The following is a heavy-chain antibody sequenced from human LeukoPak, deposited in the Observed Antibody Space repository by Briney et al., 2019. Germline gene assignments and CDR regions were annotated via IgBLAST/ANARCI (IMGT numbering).Heavy chain of an antibody. J-gene: IGHJ6*02. CDR3: ARGLRDRYGMDV. Sequence: GGSLRISCAASGFSLTSNYMTWVRQAPGKGLVWVSRIHRDGNNINYADFVQGRFTVSRDNAKNTLYLQMHSLRVEDTAMYYCARGLRDRYGMDVWGQGTTVTVSS. CDR2: IHRDGNNI. V-gene: IGHV3-74*01. CDR1: GFSLTSNY.